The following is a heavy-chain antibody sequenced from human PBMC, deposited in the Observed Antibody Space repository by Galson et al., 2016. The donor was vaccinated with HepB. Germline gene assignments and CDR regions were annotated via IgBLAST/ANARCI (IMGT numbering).Heavy chain of an antibody. CDR3: ARRNSLDD. D-gene: IGHD1-7*01. V-gene: IGHV3-7*01. CDR1: GFGFGVFW. Sequence: SLRLSCAGSGFGFGVFWMNWVRQAPGKGLEWVANIKYDGTEQNYADSVKGRFTISRDNAKNSVDLQMFRLRADDTAVDYCARRNSLDDWGQGALVTVSS. CDR2: IKYDGTEQ. J-gene: IGHJ4*02.